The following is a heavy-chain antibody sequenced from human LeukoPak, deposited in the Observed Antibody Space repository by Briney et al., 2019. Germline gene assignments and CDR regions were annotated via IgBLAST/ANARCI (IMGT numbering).Heavy chain of an antibody. D-gene: IGHD6-13*01. Sequence: GGSLRLSCAASGFTFSTYWMRWVRQAPGKGLEWVASIKEDGSEKYYVDSVKGRFTISRDNAKNSLYPQMNSLRAEDTAVYYCARVSSSRYFDYWGQGTLVTVSS. CDR3: ARVSSSRYFDY. J-gene: IGHJ4*02. CDR2: IKEDGSEK. CDR1: GFTFSTYW. V-gene: IGHV3-7*03.